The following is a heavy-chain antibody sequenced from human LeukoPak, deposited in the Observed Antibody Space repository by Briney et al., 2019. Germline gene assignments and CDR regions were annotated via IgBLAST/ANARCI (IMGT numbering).Heavy chain of an antibody. J-gene: IGHJ3*02. CDR3: ASYCSGGSCYRGAFDI. CDR1: GGSISSSSYY. D-gene: IGHD2-15*01. V-gene: IGHV4-39*07. CDR2: IYYSGST. Sequence: SETLSLTCTVSGGSISSSSYYWGWIRQPPGKGLEWIGSIYYSGSTYYNPSLKSRVTISVDTSKNQFSLKLSSVTAADTAVYYCASYCSGGSCYRGAFDIWGQGTMVTVSS.